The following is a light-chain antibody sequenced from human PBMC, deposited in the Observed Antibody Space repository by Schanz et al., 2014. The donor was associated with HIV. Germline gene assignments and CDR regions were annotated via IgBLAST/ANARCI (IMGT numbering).Light chain of an antibody. J-gene: IGLJ3*02. CDR2: DVT. Sequence: QSVLTQPPSVSGAPGQSVTVSCTGSSSNIGAGYDVHWYQQHPGKAPKLMIYDVTKRPSGVPDRFSGSKSGNTASLTISGLQAEDEADYYCCSFAGTIWVFGGGTKLTVL. CDR1: SSNIGAGYD. V-gene: IGLV1-40*01. CDR3: CSFAGTIWV.